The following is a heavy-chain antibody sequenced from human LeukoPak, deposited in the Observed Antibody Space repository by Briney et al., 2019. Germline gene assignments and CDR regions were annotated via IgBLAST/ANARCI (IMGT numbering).Heavy chain of an antibody. J-gene: IGHJ4*02. CDR1: GGSISNYY. CDR3: AGTSLADY. CDR2: IYYSGST. V-gene: IGHV4-59*01. Sequence: SETLSLTCTVSGGSISNYYWSWIRQPPGKGLEWIGYIYYSGSTNYNPSLKSRVTISVDTSKNQFSLKLTSVTAADTAVYYCAGTSLADYWGQGTLVTVSS.